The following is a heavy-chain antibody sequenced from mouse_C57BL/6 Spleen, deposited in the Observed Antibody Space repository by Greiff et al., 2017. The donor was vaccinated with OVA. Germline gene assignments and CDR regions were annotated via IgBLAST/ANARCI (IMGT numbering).Heavy chain of an antibody. Sequence: QVHVKQSGAELVKPGASVKLSCKASGYTFTEYTIHWVKQRSGQGLEWIGWFYPGSGSIKYNEKFKDKATLTADKSSSTVYMELSRLTSEDSAVYFCARHEERPRAFAYWGQGTLVTVSA. V-gene: IGHV1-62-2*01. D-gene: IGHD3-1*01. CDR3: ARHEERPRAFAY. CDR1: GYTFTEYT. CDR2: FYPGSGSI. J-gene: IGHJ3*01.